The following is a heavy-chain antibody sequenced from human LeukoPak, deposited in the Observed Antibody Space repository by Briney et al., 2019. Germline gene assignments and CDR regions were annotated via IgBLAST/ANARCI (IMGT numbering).Heavy chain of an antibody. D-gene: IGHD3-16*01. CDR2: IYPSGST. CDR3: AKGYGYFDY. Sequence: PSETLSLTCTVSXGSISTDYWSWIRQPAGKGLEWIGRIYPSGSTNYNPSLKSRVTMSVDTSKNQFSLSLSSVTAADTAVYYCAKGYGYFDYWGQGTLVTVSS. CDR1: XGSISTDY. J-gene: IGHJ4*02. V-gene: IGHV4-4*07.